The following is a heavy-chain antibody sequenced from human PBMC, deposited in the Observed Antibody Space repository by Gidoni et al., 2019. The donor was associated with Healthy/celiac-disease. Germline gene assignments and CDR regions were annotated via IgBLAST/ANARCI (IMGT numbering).Heavy chain of an antibody. CDR1: GYPFTSEG. CDR3: ARVPKRGVGAKEGPDFDY. CDR2: ISAYNGHT. J-gene: IGHJ4*02. V-gene: IGHV1-18*01. D-gene: IGHD1-26*01. Sequence: QVQLVQTGAEVKKTGAAVQISCKASGYPFTSEGISWMRQAPGQVLEWRGGISAYNGHTNDAQKPQGRFTMTTATATSTACMELRSLRSADTAVYYCARVPKRGVGAKEGPDFDYWGQGTLVTVSS.